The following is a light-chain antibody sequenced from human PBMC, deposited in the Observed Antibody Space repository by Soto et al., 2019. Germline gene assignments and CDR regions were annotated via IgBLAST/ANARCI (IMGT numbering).Light chain of an antibody. J-gene: IGLJ2*01. CDR2: DVS. V-gene: IGLV2-14*03. CDR1: SSDIGGYNS. Sequence: QSALTQPASVSGSPGQSIAISCSGTSSDIGGYNSVSWYQQHPGKAPKLMIYDVSNRPSGVSDRFSGSKSGNTASLTISGLQAEDEADYYCSSYTISTIPVLFGGWTKVTVL. CDR3: SSYTISTIPVL.